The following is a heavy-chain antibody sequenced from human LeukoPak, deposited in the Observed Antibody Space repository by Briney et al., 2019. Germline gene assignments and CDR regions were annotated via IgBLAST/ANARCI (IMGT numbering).Heavy chain of an antibody. V-gene: IGHV3-23*01. D-gene: IGHD6-19*01. Sequence: GGSLRLSCAASGFTFSSYGMSWVRQAPGKGLEWVSAISGSGGSTYYADSVKGRFTISRDNSKNTLYLKMHSLRAEDTAVYYCARDPSLWGAVAGVYYFDYWGQGTLVTVSS. J-gene: IGHJ4*02. CDR3: ARDPSLWGAVAGVYYFDY. CDR1: GFTFSSYG. CDR2: ISGSGGST.